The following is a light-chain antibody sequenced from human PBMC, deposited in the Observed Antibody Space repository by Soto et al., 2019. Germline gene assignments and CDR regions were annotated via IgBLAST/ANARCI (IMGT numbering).Light chain of an antibody. CDR2: GAY. V-gene: IGKV3-20*01. CDR1: QSVSSSY. CDR3: KQYGSSPLT. Sequence: EIVLTQSPGTLSLSPGERATLSCRASQSVSSSYLAWYQQKPGQAHRLLIYGAYSRATGIQDRFSGSGSGTDFTLTISRLEPEDFAVYYCKQYGSSPLTFGQGTKVDIK. J-gene: IGKJ1*01.